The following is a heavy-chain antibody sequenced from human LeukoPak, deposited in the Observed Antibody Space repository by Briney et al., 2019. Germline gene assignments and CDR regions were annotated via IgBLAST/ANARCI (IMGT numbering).Heavy chain of an antibody. J-gene: IGHJ4*02. V-gene: IGHV4-59*01. CDR2: IYYSGNT. D-gene: IGHD5-24*01. Sequence: PSETLSLTCTVSGGAINSYYWSWIRQPPGKGLEWIGYIYYSGNTYYNPAFKSRVTISVDTSENQFSLKLSSVTAADTAVYYCARAVGEMASMIDYWGQGIVVSVSS. CDR3: ARAVGEMASMIDY. CDR1: GGAINSYY.